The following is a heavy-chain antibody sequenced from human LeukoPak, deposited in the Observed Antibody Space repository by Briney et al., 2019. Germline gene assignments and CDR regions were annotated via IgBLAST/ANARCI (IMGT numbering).Heavy chain of an antibody. Sequence: GGSLRLSCAASGFTFSNHAMTWVRQAPGKGLEWVSAISADAVDTFYAPSVKGRFTISRDNSKNTLYLQINSLRAEDTAMYYCAKDVWWSVSWGQGTLVTVSS. CDR2: ISADAVDT. J-gene: IGHJ5*02. V-gene: IGHV3-23*01. D-gene: IGHD2-8*02. CDR1: GFTFSNHA. CDR3: AKDVWWSVS.